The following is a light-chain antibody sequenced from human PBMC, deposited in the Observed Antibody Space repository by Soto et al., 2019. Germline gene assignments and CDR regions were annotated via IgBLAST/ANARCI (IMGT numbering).Light chain of an antibody. V-gene: IGKV3-20*01. Sequence: EVVWTQSPGTLSLSPGERATLSCRASQSVSSNYLAWYQQKPGRAPRLLIFGAFFRATGIPDRFSGSASGTDFTLTISGLEPEDFAVYYCQQYDTAPLTFGGGTRVEI. CDR1: QSVSSNY. CDR2: GAF. J-gene: IGKJ4*01. CDR3: QQYDTAPLT.